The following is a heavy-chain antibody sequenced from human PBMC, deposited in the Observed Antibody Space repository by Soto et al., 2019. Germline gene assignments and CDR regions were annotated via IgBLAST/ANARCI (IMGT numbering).Heavy chain of an antibody. D-gene: IGHD3-22*01. Sequence: QVQLVESGGGVVQPGRSLRLSCAASGFTFSSYGMHWVRQAPGKGLEWVAVISYDGSNKYYADSVKGRFTISRDNSKKTLDLQMNSLRAEDTAVYYCAKGIKPYSSWLGTGFDPWRQGTVVTVSS. J-gene: IGHJ5*02. CDR3: AKGIKPYSSWLGTGFDP. CDR1: GFTFSSYG. V-gene: IGHV3-30*18. CDR2: ISYDGSNK.